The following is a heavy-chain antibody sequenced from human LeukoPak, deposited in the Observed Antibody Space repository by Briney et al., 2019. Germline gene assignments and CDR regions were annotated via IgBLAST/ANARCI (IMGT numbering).Heavy chain of an antibody. D-gene: IGHD6-19*01. V-gene: IGHV3-21*01. CDR1: GFNFANHA. Sequence: GGSLRLSCAASGFNFANHAMNWVRQAPGKGLEWVSSISSSSSYIYYADSVKGRFTISRDNAKNSLYLQMNSLRAEDTAVYYCARDSPASSGWGQGTLVTVSS. CDR3: ARDSPASSG. CDR2: ISSSSSYI. J-gene: IGHJ4*02.